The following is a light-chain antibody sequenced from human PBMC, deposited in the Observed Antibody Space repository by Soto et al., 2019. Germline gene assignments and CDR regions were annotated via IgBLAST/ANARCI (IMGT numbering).Light chain of an antibody. V-gene: IGKV3-15*01. CDR2: GAS. Sequence: EIVMTQSPATLSVSPGERATLSCRASKSVSSNLAWYQQKPGQAPRLLIYGASTRANGIPARFSGSGSGTEFTLTISSLQSEDFAIYYCQHYNNWPPWTFGQGTKVEIK. CDR1: KSVSSN. J-gene: IGKJ1*01. CDR3: QHYNNWPPWT.